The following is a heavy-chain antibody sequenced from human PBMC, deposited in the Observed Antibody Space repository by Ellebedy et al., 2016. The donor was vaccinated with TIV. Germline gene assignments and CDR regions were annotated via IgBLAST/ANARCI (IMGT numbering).Heavy chain of an antibody. CDR2: INPNSGGT. Sequence: ASVKVSCXASGYTFTGYYMHWVRQAPGQGLEWMGWINPNSGGTNYAQEFQGRVTMTRDTSINTAYMELSRLRSDDTAVYYCARESISVAGTYDAHYFDYWGQGTLVTVSS. J-gene: IGHJ4*02. D-gene: IGHD6-19*01. CDR3: ARESISVAGTYDAHYFDY. CDR1: GYTFTGYY. V-gene: IGHV1-2*02.